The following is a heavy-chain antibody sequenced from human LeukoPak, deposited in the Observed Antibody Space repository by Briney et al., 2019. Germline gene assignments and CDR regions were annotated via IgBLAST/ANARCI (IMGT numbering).Heavy chain of an antibody. CDR2: MSGSRDST. CDR3: ARKSSGLDY. V-gene: IGHV3-23*01. CDR1: GFPYSSYA. Sequence: GVSLTLPCAASGFPYSSYAMRWPPHSPGKAMEWVSAMSGSRDSTYYADSVNGRFTISRDSSKNTLFLQMNSLRAEDTAVYYCARKSSGLDYWGQGTLVTVSS. D-gene: IGHD6-19*01. J-gene: IGHJ4*02.